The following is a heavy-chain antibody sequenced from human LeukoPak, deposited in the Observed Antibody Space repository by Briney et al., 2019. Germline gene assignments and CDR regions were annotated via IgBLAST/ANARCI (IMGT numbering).Heavy chain of an antibody. CDR2: IYPGDSDT. CDR3: ARSFRYCTGGACYLSEY. J-gene: IGHJ4*01. D-gene: IGHD2-8*02. CDR1: AYSFTNYW. V-gene: IGHV5-51*01. Sequence: GESLKISCKVSAYSFTNYWIGWWRQMPGKGLEGLGFIYPGDSDTRYSQSFLGQVTISAGKSISITYLQLSSLKASDTAMYYCARSFRYCTGGACYLSEYWGQGTLVTVSS.